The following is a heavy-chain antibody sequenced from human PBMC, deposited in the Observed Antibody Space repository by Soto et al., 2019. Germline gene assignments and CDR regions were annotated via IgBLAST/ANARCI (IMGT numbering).Heavy chain of an antibody. J-gene: IGHJ6*02. D-gene: IGHD5-12*01. Sequence: ASVKVSCKASGYTFTGYYMHWVRQAPGQGLEWMGWINPNSGGTNYAQKFQGRVTMTRDTSISTAYMELSRLGSVDTALYYCARAAGGYSGYDSSHYYYYGMDVWGQGTTVTVSS. CDR1: GYTFTGYY. CDR3: ARAAGGYSGYDSSHYYYYGMDV. CDR2: INPNSGGT. V-gene: IGHV1-2*02.